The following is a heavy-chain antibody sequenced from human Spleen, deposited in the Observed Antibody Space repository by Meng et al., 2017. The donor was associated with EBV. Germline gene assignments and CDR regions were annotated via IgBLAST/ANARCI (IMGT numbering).Heavy chain of an antibody. CDR3: ARPNVNSGYYFFDY. Sequence: VQLVQSGAEVKKPGSSVKVSCKASGGTFSSYAINWVRQAPGQGLEWMGGIIPIVATADYAQKFQGRITITADESTNTAYMELSSLRSEDTAIYYCARPNVNSGYYFFDYWGQGTLVTVSS. CDR1: GGTFSSYA. V-gene: IGHV1-69*01. J-gene: IGHJ4*02. D-gene: IGHD3-22*01. CDR2: IIPIVATA.